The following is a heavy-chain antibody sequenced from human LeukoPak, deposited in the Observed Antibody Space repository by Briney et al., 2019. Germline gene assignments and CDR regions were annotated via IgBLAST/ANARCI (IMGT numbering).Heavy chain of an antibody. J-gene: IGHJ6*02. CDR1: GFTFSSYW. V-gene: IGHV3-74*01. D-gene: IGHD3-3*01. Sequence: GGSLRLSCAASGFTFSSYWMHWVRQAPGKGLVWVSRINSDGSSTSYADSVKGRFTISRDNAKNTLYLQMNNLRAEDTAVYYCAREHYDFWSGFYYYYYGMDVWGQGTTVTVSS. CDR3: AREHYDFWSGFYYYYYGMDV. CDR2: INSDGSST.